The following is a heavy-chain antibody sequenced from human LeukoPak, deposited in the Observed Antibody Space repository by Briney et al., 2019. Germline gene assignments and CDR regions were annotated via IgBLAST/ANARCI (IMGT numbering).Heavy chain of an antibody. CDR2: ISSSSSYI. CDR3: ARDQRDGYNFAY. D-gene: IGHD5-24*01. Sequence: PGRSLRLSCAASGFTFSSYAMHWVRQAPGKGLEWVSSISSSSSYIYYADPVKGRFTISRDNAKNSLYLQMNSLRAEDTAVYYCARDQRDGYNFAYWGQGTLVTVSS. J-gene: IGHJ4*02. CDR1: GFTFSSYA. V-gene: IGHV3-21*01.